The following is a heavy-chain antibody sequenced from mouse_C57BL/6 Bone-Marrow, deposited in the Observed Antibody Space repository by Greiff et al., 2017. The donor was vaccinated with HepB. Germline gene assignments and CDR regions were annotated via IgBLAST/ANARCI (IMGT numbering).Heavy chain of an antibody. D-gene: IGHD1-1*01. CDR3: ARDEDYYDGSSLTGGYYFDY. J-gene: IGHJ2*01. CDR1: GFTFSSYA. V-gene: IGHV5-4*01. CDR2: ISDGGSYT. Sequence: EVQLQESGGGLVKPGGSLKLSCAASGFTFSSYAMSWVRQTPEKRLEWVATISDGGSYTYYPDNVKGRFTISRDNAKNNLYLQMSHLKSEDTAMYYCARDEDYYDGSSLTGGYYFDYWGQGTTLTVSS.